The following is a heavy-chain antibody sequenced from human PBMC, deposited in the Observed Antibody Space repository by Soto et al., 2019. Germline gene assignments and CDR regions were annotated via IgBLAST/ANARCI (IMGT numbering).Heavy chain of an antibody. CDR3: AKDLYYYDSSGYFDY. CDR2: ISGSGGST. Sequence: GGSLRLSCAASGFTFSSYAMSWVRQAPGKGLEWVSAISGSGGSTYYADSVKGRFTISRDNSKNTLYLQMNSLRAEDTAVYYCAKDLYYYDSSGYFDYWGQGTLVTVSS. J-gene: IGHJ4*02. CDR1: GFTFSSYA. D-gene: IGHD3-22*01. V-gene: IGHV3-23*01.